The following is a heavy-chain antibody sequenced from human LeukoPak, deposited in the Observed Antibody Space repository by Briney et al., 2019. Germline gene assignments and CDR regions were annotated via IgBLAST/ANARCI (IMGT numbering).Heavy chain of an antibody. V-gene: IGHV3-30-3*01. D-gene: IGHD6-19*01. CDR1: GFTFSSSA. J-gene: IGHJ4*02. Sequence: GGSLRLSCAASGFTFSSSAMHWVRQAPDKGLEWVAVISYDGSNKYYADSVKGRFTISRDNSKNTLYLQMNSLRADDTAVYYCARGQGQWLVPYYFDYWGQGTLVTVSS. CDR3: ARGQGQWLVPYYFDY. CDR2: ISYDGSNK.